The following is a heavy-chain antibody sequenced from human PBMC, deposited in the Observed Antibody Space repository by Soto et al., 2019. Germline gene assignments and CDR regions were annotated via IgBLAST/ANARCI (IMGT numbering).Heavy chain of an antibody. D-gene: IGHD3-10*01. CDR3: ASDVRLLWFGEINYYWMDV. CDR1: GFTFSSYS. Sequence: EVQLVESGGGLVQPGGSLRLSCAASGFTFSSYSMNWVRQAPGKGLEWVSYMSSISSTIYYADSVKGRFTISRDNAKNSLYTLMNSLRDEDTEVNDWASDVRLLWFGEINYYWMDVWGQGTTVTVSS. V-gene: IGHV3-48*02. CDR2: MSSISSTI. J-gene: IGHJ6*02.